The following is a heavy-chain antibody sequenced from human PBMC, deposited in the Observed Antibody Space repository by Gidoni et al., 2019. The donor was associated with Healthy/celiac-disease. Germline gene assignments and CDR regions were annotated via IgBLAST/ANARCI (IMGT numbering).Heavy chain of an antibody. D-gene: IGHD3-10*01. V-gene: IGHV3-30*19. CDR2: MSFYGSNK. CDR1: GFSFSFYG. J-gene: IGHJ4*02. CDR3: ARDSYGFDY. Sequence: QVQLVESGGGVVQPGRSLTLSCAASGFSFSFYGMHWVRQAPDQGLEWVAVMSFYGSNKYYADSVKGRFTISRDNSENTLYLQMNSLRAEDTAVYYCARDSYGFDYWGQGTLVTVSS.